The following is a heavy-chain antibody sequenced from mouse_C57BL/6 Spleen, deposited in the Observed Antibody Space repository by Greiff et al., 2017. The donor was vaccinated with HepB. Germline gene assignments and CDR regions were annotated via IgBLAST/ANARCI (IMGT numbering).Heavy chain of an antibody. Sequence: EVQLQQSGPELVKPGASVKISCKASGYTFTDYYMNWVKQSHGKSLEWIGDINPNNGGTSYNQKFKGKATLTVDKSSSTAYMELRSLTSEDSAVYYCARLGEIYYYYDEDYWGQGTTLTVSS. CDR2: INPNNGGT. CDR3: ARLGEIYYYYDEDY. V-gene: IGHV1-26*01. D-gene: IGHD2-4*01. CDR1: GYTFTDYY. J-gene: IGHJ2*01.